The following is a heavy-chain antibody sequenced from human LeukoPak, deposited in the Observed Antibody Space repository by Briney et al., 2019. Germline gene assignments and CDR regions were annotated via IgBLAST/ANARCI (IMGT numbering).Heavy chain of an antibody. J-gene: IGHJ4*02. D-gene: IGHD3-22*01. Sequence: GXXLRLSXAASGFTFSIYAMSWVRQAPGKGLEWVSSITSNGAGTFYADSVNDRFTISRDNSKNTLYLQMSRLRAEDTAMYYCAKDRPNYHESNGHYYRPNGDYWGQGTLVTVSS. CDR2: ITSNGAGT. CDR3: AKDRPNYHESNGHYYRPNGDY. CDR1: GFTFSIYA. V-gene: IGHV3-23*01.